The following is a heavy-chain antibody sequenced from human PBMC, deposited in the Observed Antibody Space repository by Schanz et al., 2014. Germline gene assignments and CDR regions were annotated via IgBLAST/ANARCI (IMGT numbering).Heavy chain of an antibody. CDR2: ISSGSSYA. D-gene: IGHD3-22*01. V-gene: IGHV3-11*06. CDR1: GFTFRDYY. CDR3: ARVHHYDPSGWGYFDY. Sequence: QVQLVESGGGLVKPGGSLRLSCAASGFTFRDYYMSWIRQAPGKGLEWVSDISSGSSYANYADSVKGRFTVSRDSGQNSLYLQMNSLRAEDTAVYYCARVHHYDPSGWGYFDYWGQGALVTVSS. J-gene: IGHJ4*02.